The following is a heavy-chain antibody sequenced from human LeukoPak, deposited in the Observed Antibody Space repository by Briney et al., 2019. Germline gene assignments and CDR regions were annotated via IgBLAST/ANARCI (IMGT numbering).Heavy chain of an antibody. J-gene: IGHJ5*02. CDR1: GLTFRSYW. V-gene: IGHV3-7*04. Sequence: SGGSLRLSCAASGLTFRSYWMSWARQAPGKGLEWVANIKQDGSEKYYVDSVRGRFTISRDNAKNSFYLQMNSLRAEDTAVYYSARESPMTCFDPWGQGTLVTVSS. CDR2: IKQDGSEK. CDR3: ARESPMTCFDP.